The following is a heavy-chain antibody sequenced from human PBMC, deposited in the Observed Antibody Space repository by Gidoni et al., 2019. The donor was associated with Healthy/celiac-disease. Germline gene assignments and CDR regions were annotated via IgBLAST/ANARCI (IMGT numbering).Heavy chain of an antibody. CDR2: INHSGST. CDR1: GGSFSGYY. V-gene: IGHV4-34*01. J-gene: IGHJ6*02. D-gene: IGHD2-2*01. CDR3: ARGGYCSSTSCYVNYYYGMDV. Sequence: QVQLQQWGAGLLKPSETLSLTCAVYGGSFSGYYWSWIRQPPGKGLEWIGEINHSGSTNYNPSLKSRVTISVDTSKNQFSLKLSSVTAADTAVYYCARGGYCSSTSCYVNYYYGMDVWGQGTTVTVSS.